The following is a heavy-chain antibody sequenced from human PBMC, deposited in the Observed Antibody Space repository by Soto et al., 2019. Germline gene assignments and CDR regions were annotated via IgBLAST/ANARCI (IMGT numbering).Heavy chain of an antibody. CDR2: IYPGDSDV. V-gene: IGHV5-51*01. CDR1: EYTFTKYW. CDR3: ARHGPLNKILRGVPLDF. D-gene: IGHD3-10*01. J-gene: IGHJ4*01. Sequence: GESLKISFEASEYTFTKYWIDWVRQMPGKGLEWMGIIYPGDSDVRYSPSFQGHVTISADKSINTVYLDWSSLKPSDSATYFCARHGPLNKILRGVPLDFWGQGTRVTVSS.